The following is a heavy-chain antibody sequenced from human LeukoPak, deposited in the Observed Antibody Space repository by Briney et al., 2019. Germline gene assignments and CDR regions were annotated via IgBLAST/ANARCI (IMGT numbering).Heavy chain of an antibody. V-gene: IGHV3-7*01. J-gene: IGHJ3*02. CDR3: ARNTDFWSGSRAFDI. D-gene: IGHD3-3*01. CDR2: IKEDGSEK. Sequence: GGSLRLSCAASGFTFSVYWMSWVRQAPGKGLEWVANIKEDGSEKYYVDSVKGRFTISKDNAKNSLYLQMNSLRVEDTAVYYCARNTDFWSGSRAFDIWGQGTMVTVSS. CDR1: GFTFSVYW.